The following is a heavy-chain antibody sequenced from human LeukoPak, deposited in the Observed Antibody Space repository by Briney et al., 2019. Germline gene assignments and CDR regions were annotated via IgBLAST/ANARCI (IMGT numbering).Heavy chain of an antibody. CDR2: IYTSGST. CDR1: GGSISSYY. V-gene: IGHV4-4*07. J-gene: IGHJ4*02. D-gene: IGHD1-26*01. CDR3: ARDRWVGATSGHFDY. Sequence: SETLSLTCTVSGGSISSYYWSWIRQPAGKGLEWIGRIYTSGSTNYNPSLKSRVTMSVDTSKNQFSLKLSSVTAADTAVYYCARDRWVGATSGHFDYWGQGTLVTVSS.